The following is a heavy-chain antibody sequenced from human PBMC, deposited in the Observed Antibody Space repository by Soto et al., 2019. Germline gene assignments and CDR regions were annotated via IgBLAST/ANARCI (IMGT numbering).Heavy chain of an antibody. D-gene: IGHD6-19*01. V-gene: IGHV1-46*01. CDR1: GYTFTSYY. Sequence: GASVKVFCKASGYTFTSYYMHWVRQAPGQGLEWMGIINPSGGSASYAQKFQGRVTMTRDTSTSTVYMELSSLRSEDTAVYYCARDQYSSGRARWFDPWGQGTLVTVSS. CDR2: INPSGGSA. J-gene: IGHJ5*01. CDR3: ARDQYSSGRARWFDP.